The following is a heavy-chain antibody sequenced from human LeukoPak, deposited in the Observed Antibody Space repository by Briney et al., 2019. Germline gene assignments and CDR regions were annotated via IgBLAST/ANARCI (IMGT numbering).Heavy chain of an antibody. Sequence: PGGSLRLSCAASGFTFSSYSMNWVRQAPGQGLEWVSSISSSSSYIYYADSVKGRFTISRDNAKNSLYLQMNSLRAEDTAVYYCARGEGSGSWVPRTIDYWGQGTLVTVSS. CDR3: ARGEGSGSWVPRTIDY. J-gene: IGHJ4*02. D-gene: IGHD3-10*01. V-gene: IGHV3-21*01. CDR2: ISSSSSYI. CDR1: GFTFSSYS.